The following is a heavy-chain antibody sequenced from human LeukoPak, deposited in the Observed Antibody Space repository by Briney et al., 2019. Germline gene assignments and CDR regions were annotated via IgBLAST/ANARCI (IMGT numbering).Heavy chain of an antibody. CDR1: GGSISSSSYY. J-gene: IGHJ4*02. CDR3: ARVIFVAPPRALYYFDY. V-gene: IGHV4-39*07. CDR2: IYYSGST. Sequence: SETLSLTCTVSGGSISSSSYYWGWIRQPPGKGLEWIGSIYYSGSTYYNPSLKSRVTISVDTSKNQFSLKLSAVTAADTAVYYCARVIFVAPPRALYYFDYWGQGTLVTVSS. D-gene: IGHD3/OR15-3a*01.